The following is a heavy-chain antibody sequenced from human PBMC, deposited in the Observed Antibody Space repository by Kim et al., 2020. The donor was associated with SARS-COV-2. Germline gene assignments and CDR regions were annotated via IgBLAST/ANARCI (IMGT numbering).Heavy chain of an antibody. V-gene: IGHV3-33*01. CDR3: AREERYYGMDV. CDR2: IWYDGSNK. J-gene: IGHJ6*02. D-gene: IGHD1-26*01. CDR1: GFTFSSYG. Sequence: GGSLRLSCAASGFTFSSYGMHWVRQAPGKGLEWVAVIWYDGSNKYYADSVKGRFTISRDNSKNTLYLQMNSLRAEDTAVYYCAREERYYGMDVWGQGTTVTVSS.